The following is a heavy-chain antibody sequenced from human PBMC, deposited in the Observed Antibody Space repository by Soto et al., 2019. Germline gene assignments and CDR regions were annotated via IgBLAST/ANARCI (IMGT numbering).Heavy chain of an antibody. V-gene: IGHV1-18*01. CDR2: ISAYNGHT. J-gene: IGHJ4*02. CDR1: GYTFTNYG. CDR3: AREGAGTIPLGY. D-gene: IGHD1-26*01. Sequence: QVQLVQSGPEVKKLGASVKVSGKASGYTFTNYGFNWVRQAPGQGLEWMGWISAYNGHTKYSQIFLARVIMTTDTATSTAYMELRSLTSDDRAVYYCAREGAGTIPLGYWGQGTLVPVSS.